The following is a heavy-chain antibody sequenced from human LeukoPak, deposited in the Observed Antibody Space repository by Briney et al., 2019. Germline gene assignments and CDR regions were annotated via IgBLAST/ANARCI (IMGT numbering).Heavy chain of an antibody. D-gene: IGHD3-10*01. CDR1: GGSISSNSYY. Sequence: PETLSLTCTVSGGSISSNSYYWGWILQSPGKGLEWIANIYYSGSTYYNPSLKSRVTISVDTSKSHFSLELSSVTAADTAIYYCATVSDSRAVGPFDYWGQGTLVTVSS. V-gene: IGHV4-39*07. CDR2: IYYSGST. J-gene: IGHJ4*02. CDR3: ATVSDSRAVGPFDY.